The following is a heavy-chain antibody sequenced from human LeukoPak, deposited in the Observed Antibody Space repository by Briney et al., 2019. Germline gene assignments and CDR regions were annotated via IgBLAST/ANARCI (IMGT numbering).Heavy chain of an antibody. D-gene: IGHD2-15*01. CDR2: IIPIFGTA. V-gene: IGHV1-69*06. CDR1: GGTFSSYA. CDR3: ARDRPIYCSGGSCYLFDY. J-gene: IGHJ4*02. Sequence: SVKVSCKASGGTFSSYAISWVRQAPGQGLEWMGGIIPIFGTANYARKFQGRVTITADKSTSTAYMELSSLRSEDTAVYYCARDRPIYCSGGSCYLFDYWGQGTLVTVSS.